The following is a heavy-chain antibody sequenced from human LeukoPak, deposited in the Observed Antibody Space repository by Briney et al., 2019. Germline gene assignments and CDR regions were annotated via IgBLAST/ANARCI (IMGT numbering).Heavy chain of an antibody. CDR1: GDSVSSNSAA. V-gene: IGHV6-1*01. Sequence: SQTLSLTCAISGDSVSSNSAAWNWIRQSPSRGLEWLGRTFYRSKWYYDYAVSVTSRITVSPDKSKNQFSLQLNSMTPEDTAVYYCAREAKVVHGTRGAFDIWGQGTLVAVSS. CDR2: TFYRSKWYY. D-gene: IGHD4/OR15-4a*01. J-gene: IGHJ3*02. CDR3: AREAKVVHGTRGAFDI.